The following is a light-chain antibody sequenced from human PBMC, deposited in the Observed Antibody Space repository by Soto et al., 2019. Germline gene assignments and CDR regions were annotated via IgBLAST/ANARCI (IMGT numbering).Light chain of an antibody. Sequence: QSVLTQPASVSGSAGQSITISCSGTMRDVGAYNLVSWYQQHPGTAPKLIIYEVRNRPSGISSRFSGSRSGNTASLTISGLQADDEAEYYWSSYSNKDTIFVFESGTKVTV. CDR3: SSYSNKDTIFV. CDR1: MRDVGAYNL. V-gene: IGLV2-14*01. J-gene: IGLJ1*01. CDR2: EVR.